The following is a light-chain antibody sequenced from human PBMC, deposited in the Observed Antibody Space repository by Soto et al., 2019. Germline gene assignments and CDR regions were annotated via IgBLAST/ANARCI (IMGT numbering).Light chain of an antibody. CDR2: NNN. CDR1: TSNIGGNT. CDR3: AAWDDSLNGYV. J-gene: IGLJ1*01. Sequence: QSVLTQSPSASGTPGQRVSISCSGSTSNIGGNTVNWYQQLPGTAPKLLIYNNNVRPSGVPDRFSGSKSGTSASLAISGLQSEDEADFYCAAWDDSLNGYVFGTGTKLTVL. V-gene: IGLV1-44*01.